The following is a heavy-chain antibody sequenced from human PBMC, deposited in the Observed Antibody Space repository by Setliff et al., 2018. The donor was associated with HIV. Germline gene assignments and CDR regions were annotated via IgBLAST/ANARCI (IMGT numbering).Heavy chain of an antibody. D-gene: IGHD1-1*01. CDR2: IYTSGST. Sequence: LSLTCTVSGGSISSYYWSWIRQPAGKGLEWIGRIYTSGSTNYNPSLKSRVTISVDTSKNHFSLKLRSVTAADTAVYYCAQLGMVDDFDYWGQGTLVTVSS. CDR1: GGSISSYY. V-gene: IGHV4-4*07. J-gene: IGHJ4*02. CDR3: AQLGMVDDFDY.